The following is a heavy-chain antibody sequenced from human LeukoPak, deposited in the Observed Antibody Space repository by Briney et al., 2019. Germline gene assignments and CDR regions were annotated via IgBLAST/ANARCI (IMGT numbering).Heavy chain of an antibody. J-gene: IGHJ4*02. CDR2: ISISTTNI. CDR1: GFTFSSYS. D-gene: IGHD3-9*01. Sequence: GGSLRLSCAGSGFTFSSYSMNWVRQAPGQGMEWVSYISISTTNIYYADSVKGRFTVSRDNAKNSLYLQMNNLRADDTAVYYCARDHDWAFDYWGQGTLVTVSS. CDR3: ARDHDWAFDY. V-gene: IGHV3-48*01.